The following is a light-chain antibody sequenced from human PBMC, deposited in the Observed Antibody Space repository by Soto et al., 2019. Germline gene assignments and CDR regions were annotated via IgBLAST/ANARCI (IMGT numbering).Light chain of an antibody. J-gene: IGKJ4*01. V-gene: IGKV1-12*01. CDR3: QQASSFPLT. Sequence: IQMTQSPSSVSASVGDRVTITWRASQPISSWLAWYQQKPGQPPNLLIYSASTLRSGVPSSFSGSESGTLFTLTITNLQPEDFATYYCQQASSFPLTFGGGTKVEV. CDR1: QPISSW. CDR2: SAS.